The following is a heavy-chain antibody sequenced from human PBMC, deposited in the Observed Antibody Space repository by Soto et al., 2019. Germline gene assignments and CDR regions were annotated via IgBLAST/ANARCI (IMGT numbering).Heavy chain of an antibody. CDR2: ISGGASDK. J-gene: IGHJ4*02. CDR3: VREDLHRFDH. Sequence: EVQLVESGGGLVQPGGSLRLSCEASGFMFSAYWMSWVRQDPRKGLEWVATISGGASDKFYVAFVKGRVTISTDDARHSLYLQMNSLRDEDTAVYYCVREDLHRFDHWGQGILVTVSS. CDR1: GFMFSAYW. D-gene: IGHD3-3*01. V-gene: IGHV3-7*01.